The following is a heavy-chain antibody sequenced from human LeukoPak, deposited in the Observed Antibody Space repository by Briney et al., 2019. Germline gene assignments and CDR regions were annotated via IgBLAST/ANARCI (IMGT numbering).Heavy chain of an antibody. J-gene: IGHJ6*03. CDR1: GGTFSSYA. V-gene: IGHV1-69*05. CDR3: ASGRNYYYYYYMDV. D-gene: IGHD2-15*01. Sequence: GASVKVSCKASGGTFSSYAISWVRQAPGQGLEWMGGIIPIFGTANYAQKFQGRVTITTDESTSTAYMELSSLRSEDTAVYYCASGRNYYYYYYMDVWGKGTTVTVSS. CDR2: IIPIFGTA.